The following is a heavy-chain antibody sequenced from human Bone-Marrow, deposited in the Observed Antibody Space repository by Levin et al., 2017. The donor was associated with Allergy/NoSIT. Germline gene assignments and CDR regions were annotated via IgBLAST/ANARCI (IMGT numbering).Heavy chain of an antibody. CDR3: ARDTTVVNTGFDY. Sequence: SQTLSLTCTVSGGSISSYYWSWIRQPPGKGLEWIGYIYYSGSTNYNPSLKSRVTISVDTSKNQFSLKLSSVTAADTAVYYCARDTTVVNTGFDYWGQGTLVTVSS. D-gene: IGHD4-23*01. J-gene: IGHJ4*02. V-gene: IGHV4-59*01. CDR1: GGSISSYY. CDR2: IYYSGST.